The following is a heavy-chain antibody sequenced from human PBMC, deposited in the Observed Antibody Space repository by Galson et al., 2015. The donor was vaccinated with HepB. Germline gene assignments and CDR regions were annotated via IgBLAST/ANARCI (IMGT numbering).Heavy chain of an antibody. CDR1: GFTFSNAW. D-gene: IGHD2-2*01. Sequence: SLRLSCAASGFTFSNAWMNWVRQAPGKGLEWVGRIKSKTDGGTTDYAAPVKGRFTISRDDSKNTLYLQMNSLKTEDTAVYYCTTTLIDIVVVPAAMNYWGQGTLVTVSS. V-gene: IGHV3-15*07. J-gene: IGHJ4*02. CDR3: TTTLIDIVVVPAAMNY. CDR2: IKSKTDGGTT.